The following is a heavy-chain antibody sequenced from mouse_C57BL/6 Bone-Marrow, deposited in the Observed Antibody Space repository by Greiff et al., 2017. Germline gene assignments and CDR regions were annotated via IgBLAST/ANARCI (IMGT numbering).Heavy chain of an antibody. CDR1: GFTFSSYT. Sequence: VKLMESGGGLVKPGGSLKLSCAASGFTFSSYTMSWVRQTPEKRLEWVATISGGGGNTYYPDSVKGRFTISRDNAKNTLYLQMSSLRSEDTALYYCARHGNYPFAYWGQGTLVTVSA. CDR3: ARHGNYPFAY. D-gene: IGHD2-1*01. CDR2: ISGGGGNT. J-gene: IGHJ3*01. V-gene: IGHV5-9*01.